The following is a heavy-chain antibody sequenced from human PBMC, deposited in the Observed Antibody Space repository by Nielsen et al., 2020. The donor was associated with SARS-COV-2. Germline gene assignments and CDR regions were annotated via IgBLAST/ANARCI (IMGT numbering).Heavy chain of an antibody. CDR1: GYTFTSYY. CDR2: MNPNSGNT. J-gene: IGHJ5*02. D-gene: IGHD3-10*01. CDR3: ARGGITMGWFDP. Sequence: ASVKVSCKASGYTFTSYYMHWVRQAPGQGLEWMGWMNPNSGNTGYAQKFQGRVTMTRNTSISTAYMELSSLRSEDTAVYYCARGGITMGWFDPWGQGTLVTVSS. V-gene: IGHV1-8*02.